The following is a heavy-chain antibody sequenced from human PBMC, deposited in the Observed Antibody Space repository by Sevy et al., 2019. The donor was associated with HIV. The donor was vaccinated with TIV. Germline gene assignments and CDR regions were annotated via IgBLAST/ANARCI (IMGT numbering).Heavy chain of an antibody. D-gene: IGHD1-26*01. Sequence: GGSLRLSCAASGFSFSSYWMNWVRQAPGKGLEWVANIKQDGSEKHYVDSVKGRFTISRDNAKNSLFLQMNSLRAEDTAVFYCAREGSGNYRNLCFDYWGQGALVTVSS. J-gene: IGHJ4*02. CDR1: GFSFSSYW. CDR3: AREGSGNYRNLCFDY. CDR2: IKQDGSEK. V-gene: IGHV3-7*01.